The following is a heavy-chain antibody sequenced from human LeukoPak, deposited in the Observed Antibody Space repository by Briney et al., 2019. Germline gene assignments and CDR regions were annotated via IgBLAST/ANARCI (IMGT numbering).Heavy chain of an antibody. Sequence: SQTLSLTCAISGDSVSSNSAAWNWVRQSPSRGLEWLGRTYFRSKWFNDYALSVKSRITINPDTSKSQFSLQLNSVTPEDTAVYFCARGVRYFDLWGRGTLVTVSS. V-gene: IGHV6-1*01. CDR2: TYFRSKWFN. CDR3: ARGVRYFDL. J-gene: IGHJ2*01. CDR1: GDSVSSNSAA.